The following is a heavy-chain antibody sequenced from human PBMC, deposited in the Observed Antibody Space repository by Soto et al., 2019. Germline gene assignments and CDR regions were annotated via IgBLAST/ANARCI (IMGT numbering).Heavy chain of an antibody. CDR2: INSDGSST. V-gene: IGHV3-74*01. J-gene: IGHJ3*02. D-gene: IGHD3-16*01. CDR3: ASGVYFGGAFDI. Sequence: EVQLVESGGGLVQPGGSLRLSCAASGITFSSYWMHWVRQAPGKGLVWVSRINSDGSSTSYADSVKGRFTISRDNAKNTLYLQMNSLRAEDTAVYYCASGVYFGGAFDISGQGTMVTVSS. CDR1: GITFSSYW.